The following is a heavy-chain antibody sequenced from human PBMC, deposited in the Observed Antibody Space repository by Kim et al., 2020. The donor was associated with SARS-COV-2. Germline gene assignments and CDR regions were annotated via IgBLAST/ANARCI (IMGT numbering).Heavy chain of an antibody. V-gene: IGHV3-21*01. CDR2: ISSSSSYI. D-gene: IGHD1-1*01. CDR1: GFTFSSYS. CDR3: ARDVARPGDWNTDY. Sequence: GGSLRLSCAASGFTFSSYSMNWVRQAPGKGLEWVSSISSSSSYIYYADSVKGRFTISRDNAKNSLYLQMNSLRAEDTAVYYCARDVARPGDWNTDYWGQGTLVTVSS. J-gene: IGHJ4*02.